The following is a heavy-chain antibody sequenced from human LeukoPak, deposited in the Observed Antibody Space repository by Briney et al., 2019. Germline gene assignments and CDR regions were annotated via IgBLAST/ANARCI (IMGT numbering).Heavy chain of an antibody. CDR2: ISDSGVNQ. CDR3: AKGYGYSGYEALDY. Sequence: GGSLRLSCTASGFTFSDNVMHWVRQTPAKGLEWVAVISDSGVNQYYADSVKGRFTISRDNSKNTLYLQMNSLRAEDTAVYYCAKGYGYSGYEALDYWGQGSLVTVSS. D-gene: IGHD5-12*01. J-gene: IGHJ4*02. V-gene: IGHV3-30-3*01. CDR1: GFTFSDNV.